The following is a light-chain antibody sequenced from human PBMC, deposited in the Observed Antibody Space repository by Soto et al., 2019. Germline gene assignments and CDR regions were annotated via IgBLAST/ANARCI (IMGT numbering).Light chain of an antibody. CDR1: SSDVGGYDY. V-gene: IGLV2-14*01. Sequence: QSALTQPASVSGSPGQSIAISCTGTSSDVGGYDYVSWYQQHPDKAPKLMIYEVTKRPSGVSNRFSGSKSGNTASLTISGLQPEDEADYCCSSHTSGSTRVFGSGTKVTVL. CDR3: SSHTSGSTRV. CDR2: EVT. J-gene: IGLJ1*01.